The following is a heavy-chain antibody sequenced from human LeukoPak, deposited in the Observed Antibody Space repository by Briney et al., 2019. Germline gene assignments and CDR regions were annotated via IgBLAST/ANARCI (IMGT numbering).Heavy chain of an antibody. J-gene: IGHJ6*03. D-gene: IGHD4-23*01. CDR3: ARAHGGPLVYYYMDV. V-gene: IGHV3-23*01. CDR1: GFTFNIYG. CDR2: ISGSGGST. Sequence: GGSLRLSCAASGFTFNIYGMSWVRQAPGKGLEWVSAISGSGGSTYYADSVKGRFTISRDNSKNTLYLQMNSLRAEDTAVYYCARAHGGPLVYYYMDVWGKGTTVTVSS.